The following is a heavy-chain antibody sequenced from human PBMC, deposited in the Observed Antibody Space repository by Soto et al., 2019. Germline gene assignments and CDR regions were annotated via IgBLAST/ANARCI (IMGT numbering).Heavy chain of an antibody. CDR1: GFTFSNYA. CDR3: ARRHNWNYVLDY. V-gene: IGHV3-23*01. Sequence: EVQLLESGGGLVQPGGSLRLSFAASGFTFSNYAMSWVRQAPGKGREGVSGIRDSADSTYYAASVQGRFSISRDNPENTLYLQMNSLRAEDTAVYYCARRHNWNYVLDYWGQGTLVTVSS. D-gene: IGHD1-7*01. CDR2: IRDSADST. J-gene: IGHJ4*02.